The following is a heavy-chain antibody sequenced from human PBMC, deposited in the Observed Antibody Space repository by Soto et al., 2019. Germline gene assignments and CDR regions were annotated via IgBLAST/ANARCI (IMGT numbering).Heavy chain of an antibody. Sequence: QVHLVQSGAEVKKPGASVKVSCKASGYTFTSYGITWVRQAPGEGLEWMGWISAHNGNTDYAQKLQGRVIVTRDTSTSTAYMELRSLRSDDTAVYYCARGRYGDYWGQGALVTVSS. CDR2: ISAHNGNT. V-gene: IGHV1-18*01. D-gene: IGHD1-1*01. J-gene: IGHJ4*02. CDR1: GYTFTSYG. CDR3: ARGRYGDY.